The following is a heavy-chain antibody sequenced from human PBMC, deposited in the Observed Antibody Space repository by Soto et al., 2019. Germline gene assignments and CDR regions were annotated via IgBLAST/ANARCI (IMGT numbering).Heavy chain of an antibody. CDR1: GFTFSSYG. V-gene: IGHV3-33*01. CDR2: IWYDGSNK. Sequence: GGSLRLSCAASGFTFSSYGMHWVRQAPGKGLEWVAVIWYDGSNKYYADSVKGRFTISRDKAKNTLYLQMNSLRADDTAGYYWERGEYCISPSAPRNCFAPWGQETRVPVPS. D-gene: IGHD2-2*01. J-gene: IGHJ5*02. CDR3: ERGEYCISPSAPRNCFAP.